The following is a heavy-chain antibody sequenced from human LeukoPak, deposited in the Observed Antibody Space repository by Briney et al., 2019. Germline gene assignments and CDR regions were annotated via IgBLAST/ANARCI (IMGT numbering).Heavy chain of an antibody. Sequence: GGSLRLSCAASGFTFSGSAMHWVRQASGKGLEWVGRIRSKANSYATAYAASVKGRFTISRDDSKNTAYLQMNSLKTEDTAVYYCTRQYCSSTSCEFDYWGQGTLVTVSS. CDR2: IRSKANSYAT. D-gene: IGHD2-2*01. J-gene: IGHJ4*02. CDR3: TRQYCSSTSCEFDY. CDR1: GFTFSGSA. V-gene: IGHV3-73*01.